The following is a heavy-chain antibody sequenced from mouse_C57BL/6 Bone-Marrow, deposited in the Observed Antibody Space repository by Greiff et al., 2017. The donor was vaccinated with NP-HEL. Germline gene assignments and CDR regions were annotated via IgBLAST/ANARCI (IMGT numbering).Heavy chain of an antibody. V-gene: IGHV3-6*01. CDR2: ISYDGSN. Sequence: EVQLQQSGPGLVKPSQSLSLTCSVTGYSITSGYYWNWIRQFPGNKLEWMGYISYDGSNNYNPSLKNRISITRDTSKNQFFLKLNSVTTEDTATYYCARSYDGYYGDWFAYWGQGTLVTVSA. D-gene: IGHD2-3*01. J-gene: IGHJ3*01. CDR1: GYSITSGYY. CDR3: ARSYDGYYGDWFAY.